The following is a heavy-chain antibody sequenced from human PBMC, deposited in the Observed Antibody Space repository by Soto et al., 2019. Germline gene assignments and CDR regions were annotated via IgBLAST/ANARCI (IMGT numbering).Heavy chain of an antibody. J-gene: IGHJ4*02. CDR2: ISSGNTI. Sequence: PGGSLRLSCAASGVIFSSCSMNWVRQAPGKGLEWISYISSGNTIYYADSVKGRFTISRDNAKNSLYLHMNGLRAEDTAVYYCARGTTVTSSGLVDSWGQGTLVTVSS. CDR1: GVIFSSCS. D-gene: IGHD4-17*01. V-gene: IGHV3-48*01. CDR3: ARGTTVTSSGLVDS.